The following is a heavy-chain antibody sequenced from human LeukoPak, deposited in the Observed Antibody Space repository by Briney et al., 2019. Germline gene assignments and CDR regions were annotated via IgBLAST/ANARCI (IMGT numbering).Heavy chain of an antibody. CDR2: ISWNSGSI. Sequence: GGSLRLSCAASGFTFDDYAMHWVRQAPGKGLEWVSGISWNSGSIGYADSVKGRLTISRDNAKNSLYLQMNSLRAEDTAVYYCARVTTIFGVLKYYYYMDVWGKGTTVTVSS. V-gene: IGHV3-9*01. CDR3: ARVTTIFGVLKYYYYMDV. J-gene: IGHJ6*03. CDR1: GFTFDDYA. D-gene: IGHD3-3*01.